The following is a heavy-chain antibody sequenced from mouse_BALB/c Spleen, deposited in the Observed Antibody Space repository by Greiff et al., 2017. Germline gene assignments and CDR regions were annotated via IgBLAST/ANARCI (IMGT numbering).Heavy chain of an antibody. V-gene: IGHV7-3*02. CDR1: GFTFTDYY. Sequence: DVMFVESGGGLVQPGGSLRLSCATSGFTFTDYYMSWVRQPPGKALEWLGFIRNKANGYTTEYSASVKGRFTISRDNSQSILYLQMNTLRADDSATYYCTRGDYCGSSSFAYWGQGTLVTVSA. D-gene: IGHD1-1*01. CDR2: IRNKANGYTT. J-gene: IGHJ3*01. CDR3: TRGDYCGSSSFAY.